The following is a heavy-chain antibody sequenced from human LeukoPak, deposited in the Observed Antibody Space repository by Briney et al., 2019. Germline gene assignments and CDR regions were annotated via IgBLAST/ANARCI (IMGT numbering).Heavy chain of an antibody. CDR1: GGSISSYS. CDR3: VRDRVLGAFDI. D-gene: IGHD3-16*01. J-gene: IGHJ3*02. CDR2: IYYSGST. Sequence: SETLSLTCTVSGGSISSYSWTWIRQPPGKGLEWIGSIYYSGSTNYNPSLKSRVTISLDTSKNQFSLKLSSVTAADTAVYYCVRDRVLGAFDIWGQGTMVTVSS. V-gene: IGHV4-59*01.